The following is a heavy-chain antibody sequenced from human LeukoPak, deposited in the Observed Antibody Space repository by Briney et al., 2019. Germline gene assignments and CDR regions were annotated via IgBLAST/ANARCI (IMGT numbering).Heavy chain of an antibody. V-gene: IGHV3-48*02. D-gene: IGHD2-8*01. CDR3: ARPDRPLYLYYFDY. CDR2: ISSSSSTI. J-gene: IGHJ4*02. Sequence: GGSLRLSCAASGFTFGSYAMSWVRQAPGKGLEWVSYISSSSSTIYYADSVKGRFTISRDNAKNSLYLQMNSLRDEDTAVYYCARPDRPLYLYYFDYWGQGTLVTVSS. CDR1: GFTFGSYA.